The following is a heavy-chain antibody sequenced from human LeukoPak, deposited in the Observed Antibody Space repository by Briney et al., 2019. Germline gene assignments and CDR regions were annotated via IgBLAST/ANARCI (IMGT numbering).Heavy chain of an antibody. D-gene: IGHD6-6*01. CDR2: IHQSGDT. CDR3: ARMLAARPDDDR. Sequence: PSETLSLTCTVSGGSISSSSYYWGWIRQPPGKGLEWIGYIHQSGDTYSNPSLGSRVTISADRSNNHFSLRVSSVTAADTAVYYCARMLAARPDDDRWGQGTLVTVSS. CDR1: GGSISSSSYY. J-gene: IGHJ5*02. V-gene: IGHV4-39*07.